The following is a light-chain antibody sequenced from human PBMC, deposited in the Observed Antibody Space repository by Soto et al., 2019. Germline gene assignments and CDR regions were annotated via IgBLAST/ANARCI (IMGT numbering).Light chain of an antibody. V-gene: IGKV3-15*01. J-gene: IGKJ1*01. CDR3: QQYYNWPRT. CDR2: GAS. CDR1: QSVSTN. Sequence: EIVMTQSPATLSVSPGERATLSCRASQSVSTNLAWYQQEPGQAPRLLIYGASTRAAGIPARFRGSGSGTEFTLTISSLQSEDFALSYCQQYYNWPRTFGQGTKVEIE.